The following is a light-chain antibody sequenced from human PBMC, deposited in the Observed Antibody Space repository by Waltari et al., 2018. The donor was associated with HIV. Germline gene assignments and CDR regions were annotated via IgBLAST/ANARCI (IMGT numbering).Light chain of an antibody. CDR1: TMRNKY. CDR2: QDT. J-gene: IGLJ2*01. CDR3: QAWDSSTVL. Sequence: SYDLTQPPSVSVSPGQTASIPCPGDTMRNKYACWYQQKPGQSPVLVIYQDTKRPSGIPERFSGSHSGNTATLTVSGTQAMDEADYYCQAWDSSTVLFGGGTTLTVL. V-gene: IGLV3-1*01.